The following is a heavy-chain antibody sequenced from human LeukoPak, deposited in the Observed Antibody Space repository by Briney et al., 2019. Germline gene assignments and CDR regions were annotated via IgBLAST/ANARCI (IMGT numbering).Heavy chain of an antibody. CDR2: INPNSGGT. D-gene: IGHD6-19*01. CDR1: GYTFTGYY. J-gene: IGHJ4*02. V-gene: IGHV1-2*04. CDR3: ARAVPEAVAGRFDY. Sequence: GASVKVSCKASGYTFTGYYMHWVRQAPGQGLEWMGWINPNSGGTNYAQKFQGWVTMTRDTSISTAYMELSRLRSDDTAVYYCARAVPEAVAGRFDYWGQGTLVTVSS.